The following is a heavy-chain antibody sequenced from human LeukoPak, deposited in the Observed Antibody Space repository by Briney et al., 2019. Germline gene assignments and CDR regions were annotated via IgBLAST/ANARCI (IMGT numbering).Heavy chain of an antibody. D-gene: IGHD6-13*01. V-gene: IGHV4-38-2*02. Sequence: SETLSLTCTVSGYSISSGYYWGWIRQPPGKGLEWIGSIYHSGSTYYNPSLKSRVTISVDTSKNQFSLKLSSVTAADTAVYYCARARQQLGNDAFDIWGQGTMVTVSS. J-gene: IGHJ3*02. CDR3: ARARQQLGNDAFDI. CDR1: GYSISSGYY. CDR2: IYHSGST.